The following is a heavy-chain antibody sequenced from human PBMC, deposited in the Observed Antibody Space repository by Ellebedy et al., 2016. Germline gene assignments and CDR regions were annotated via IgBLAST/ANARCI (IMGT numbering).Heavy chain of an antibody. V-gene: IGHV3-74*01. Sequence: GESLKISCAASGFTFSSHWMHWVRQAPGKGLVWVSGIDNDGSSTRYADSVKGRFTVSRDNAKNMLYLQMNSLRVEDTAVYYCVRDRPHNWFDPWGHGTLVNVSS. CDR1: GFTFSSHW. J-gene: IGHJ5*02. CDR3: VRDRPHNWFDP. CDR2: IDNDGSST.